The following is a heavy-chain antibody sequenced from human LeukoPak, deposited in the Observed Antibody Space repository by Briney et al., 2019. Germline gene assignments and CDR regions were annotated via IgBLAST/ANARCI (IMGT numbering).Heavy chain of an antibody. CDR2: INSDGSST. CDR1: GFTFSSYW. D-gene: IGHD3-9*01. CDR3: ALFDWLLYRDNWFDP. Sequence: GGSLRLSCAASGFTFSSYWMHWVRQAPGKGLVWVSRINSDGSSTSYADSVKGRFTISRDNAKNTLYLQMNSLRAEDTAVYYCALFDWLLYRDNWFDPWGQGTLVTVSS. V-gene: IGHV3-74*01. J-gene: IGHJ5*02.